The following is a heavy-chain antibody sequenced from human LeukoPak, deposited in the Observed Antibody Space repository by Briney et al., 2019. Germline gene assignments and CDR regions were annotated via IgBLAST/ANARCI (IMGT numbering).Heavy chain of an antibody. Sequence: ASVKVSCKVSGYTLTELSMHWVRQAPGQGLEWMGWINPNSGGTNYAQKFQGRVTMTRDMSTTTVYMELSSLRSEDTAVYYCARDPGLQGNYYYMDVWGKGTTVTVSS. CDR1: GYTLTELS. D-gene: IGHD4-11*01. J-gene: IGHJ6*03. CDR3: ARDPGLQGNYYYMDV. CDR2: INPNSGGT. V-gene: IGHV1-2*02.